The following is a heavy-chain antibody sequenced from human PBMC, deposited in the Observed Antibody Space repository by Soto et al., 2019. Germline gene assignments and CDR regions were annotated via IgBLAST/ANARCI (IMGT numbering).Heavy chain of an antibody. CDR3: ARERYSSSSAYYYYYYGMDV. CDR1: GGSVSSGSYY. Sequence: SETLSLTCTVSGGSVSSGSYYWSWIRQPPGKGLEWIGYIYYSGSTNYNPSLKSRVTISVDTSKNQFSLKLSSVTAADTAVYYCARERYSSSSAYYYYYYGMDVWGQGTTVTVSS. D-gene: IGHD6-6*01. CDR2: IYYSGST. V-gene: IGHV4-61*01. J-gene: IGHJ6*02.